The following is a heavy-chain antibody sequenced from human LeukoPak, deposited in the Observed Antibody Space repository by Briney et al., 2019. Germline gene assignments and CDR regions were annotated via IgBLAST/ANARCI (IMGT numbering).Heavy chain of an antibody. CDR1: GFTFSNAW. Sequence: GGSLRLSCAASGFTFSNAWMSWVRQAPGKGMGWVGRIKSKTDGCTTDYAARVKGRFTISRDDSKNTLYLQMNSLKTEDTAVYYCTTMGYVVRGVILYYYYYMDVWGKGTTVTVSS. J-gene: IGHJ6*03. V-gene: IGHV3-15*01. D-gene: IGHD3-10*01. CDR2: IKSKTDGCTT. CDR3: TTMGYVVRGVILYYYYYMDV.